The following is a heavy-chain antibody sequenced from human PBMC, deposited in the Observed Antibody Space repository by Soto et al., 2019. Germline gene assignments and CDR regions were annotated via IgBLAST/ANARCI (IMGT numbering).Heavy chain of an antibody. V-gene: IGHV1-18*01. J-gene: IGHJ5*02. D-gene: IGHD3-3*01. CDR2: ISTHSGDT. CDR3: ARHHGTTTSENWLDP. CDR1: GYTFFTYD. Sequence: ASVKVSCKASGYTFFTYDISWVRQAPGQGLEWMGWISTHSGDTKYAQKLQGRVTMTTDTSTTTAYLELRSLRSDDTAVYYCARHHGTTTSENWLDPWGQGTLVTVYS.